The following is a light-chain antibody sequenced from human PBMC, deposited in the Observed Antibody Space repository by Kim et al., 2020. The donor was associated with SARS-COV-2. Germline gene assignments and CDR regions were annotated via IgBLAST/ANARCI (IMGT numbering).Light chain of an antibody. CDR1: SSDVGSYNL. J-gene: IGLJ2*01. Sequence: GQSITISCTGTSSDVGSYNLVSWYQQPPGKAPNLLIYEVNRRPSGVSDRFSGSKSDNTASLTVSGLQAEDEADYYCCSYASSTALVFGGGTQLTVL. CDR2: EVN. V-gene: IGLV2-23*02. CDR3: CSYASSTALV.